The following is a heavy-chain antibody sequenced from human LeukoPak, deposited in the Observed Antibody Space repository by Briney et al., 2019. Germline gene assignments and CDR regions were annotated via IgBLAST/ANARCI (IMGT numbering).Heavy chain of an antibody. D-gene: IGHD3-22*01. CDR1: GFTFSNYS. CDR2: IGTTGSYI. V-gene: IGHV3-21*01. CDR3: ARAYNVLDDRNYYDSSGYPDYFDY. Sequence: PGGSLRLSCAASGFTFSNYSMNWVRQAPGKGLEWVSSIGTTGSYIFYADSVKGRFTISRDNAKNTLYLQMNSLRAEDTAVYYCARAYNVLDDRNYYDSSGYPDYFDYWGQGTLVTVSS. J-gene: IGHJ4*02.